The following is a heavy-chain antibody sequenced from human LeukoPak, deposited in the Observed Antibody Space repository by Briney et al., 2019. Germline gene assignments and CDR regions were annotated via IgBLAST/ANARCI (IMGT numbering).Heavy chain of an antibody. Sequence: GASVKLSCKASGYTLTDYYLHWVRQAPGQGLEWMGWINPHTGDTHYAQSFQGRVTMTRDTSISTAYMDLIMLRSDDTDVYYCARGSALSQTTGTTFDYWGQGTLVTVSS. J-gene: IGHJ4*02. V-gene: IGHV1-2*02. CDR2: INPHTGDT. D-gene: IGHD4-17*01. CDR1: GYTLTDYY. CDR3: ARGSALSQTTGTTFDY.